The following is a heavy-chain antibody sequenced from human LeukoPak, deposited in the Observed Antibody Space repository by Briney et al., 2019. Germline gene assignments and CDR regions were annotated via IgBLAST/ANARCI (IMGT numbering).Heavy chain of an antibody. J-gene: IGHJ5*02. CDR2: IYDSGST. CDR1: GGSISRYY. Sequence: SETLSLTCTVSGGSISRYYWSWIRQPPGKGLEWIGCIYDSGSTNYNPSLKSRVTISGDTSKNQFSLKLRSVTAADTAVYYCANLWFGELYEDWFDPWGQGTLVTVSS. D-gene: IGHD3-10*01. V-gene: IGHV4-59*08. CDR3: ANLWFGELYEDWFDP.